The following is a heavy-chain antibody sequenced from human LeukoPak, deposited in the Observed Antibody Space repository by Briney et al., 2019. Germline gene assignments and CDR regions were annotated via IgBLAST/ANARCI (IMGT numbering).Heavy chain of an antibody. CDR2: IWYDGSNK. V-gene: IGHV3-33*01. J-gene: IGHJ4*02. D-gene: IGHD3-10*01. CDR3: ARHLNYYLDY. CDR1: GFTFSSYG. Sequence: GGSLRLSCAASGFTFSSYGMHWVRQAPGKGLEWMAVIWYDGSNKYYADSVKGRFTISRDNSKNTLYLQMNSLRAEDTAVYYCARHLNYYLDYWGQGTLVTVSS.